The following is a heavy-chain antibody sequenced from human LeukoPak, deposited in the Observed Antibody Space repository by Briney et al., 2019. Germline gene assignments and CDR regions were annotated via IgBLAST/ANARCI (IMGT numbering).Heavy chain of an antibody. CDR2: ISGSGGST. V-gene: IGHV3-23*01. D-gene: IGHD3-9*01. Sequence: GGSLRLSCAASGFTFRSYAMSWVRQAPGKGLEWVSAISGSGGSTYYADSVKGRFTISRDNSKNTLYLQMNSLRAEDTAVYYCAKAPYYDILTGYYNAPYYYYMDVWGKGTTVTVSS. CDR1: GFTFRSYA. CDR3: AKAPYYDILTGYYNAPYYYYMDV. J-gene: IGHJ6*03.